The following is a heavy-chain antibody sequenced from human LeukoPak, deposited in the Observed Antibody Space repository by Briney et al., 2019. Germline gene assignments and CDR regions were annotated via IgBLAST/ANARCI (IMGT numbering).Heavy chain of an antibody. CDR2: ISSSSSTI. D-gene: IGHD5-18*01. CDR1: GFTFSSYA. V-gene: IGHV3-48*01. J-gene: IGHJ4*02. CDR3: AKVLARIRYSYGADRNYFDY. Sequence: PGGSLRLSCAASGFTFSSYAMSWVRQAPGKGLEWVSYISSSSSTIYYADSVKGRFTISRDNSKNTLYLQMNSLRAEDTAVYYCAKVLARIRYSYGADRNYFDYWGQGTLVTVSS.